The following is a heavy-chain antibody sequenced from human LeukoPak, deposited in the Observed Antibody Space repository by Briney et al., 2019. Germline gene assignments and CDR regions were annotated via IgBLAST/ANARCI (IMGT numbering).Heavy chain of an antibody. V-gene: IGHV3-66*01. D-gene: IGHD2-2*01. CDR3: ARRGPAGFDY. CDR1: GFTLSSNY. CDR2: IYSRGST. J-gene: IGHJ4*02. Sequence: GGSLRLSCAASGFTLSSNYMSWVRQAPGKGLEWVSVIYSRGSTNYADSVKGRFTISRDNSNNTLYLQMNSLRAEDTAVYYCARRGPAGFDYWGQGTLVTVSS.